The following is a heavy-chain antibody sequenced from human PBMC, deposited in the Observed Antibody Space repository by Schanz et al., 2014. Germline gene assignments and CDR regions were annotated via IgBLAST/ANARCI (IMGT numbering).Heavy chain of an antibody. V-gene: IGHV3-30*04. CDR3: AREIPAGGHFDY. D-gene: IGHD2-15*01. CDR1: GFTFSSYA. CDR2: ISYDGNNK. Sequence: QVQLVESGGGVVQPGRSLRLSCAASGFTFSSYAMHWVRQAPGKGLEWVALISYDGNNKYYADSVKGRFTISRDNFKNTLYLRMISLRAEDTAMFYCAREIPAGGHFDYWGQGTLVSVSS. J-gene: IGHJ4*02.